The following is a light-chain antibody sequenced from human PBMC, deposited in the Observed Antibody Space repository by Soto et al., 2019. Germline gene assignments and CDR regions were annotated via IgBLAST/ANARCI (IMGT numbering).Light chain of an antibody. CDR3: CSYAGSSTYVV. CDR1: SSDVGSYKL. J-gene: IGLJ2*01. V-gene: IGLV2-23*01. CDR2: EGS. Sequence: QSVLTQPASVSGSPGQSITISCTGTSSDVGSYKLVSWYQQHPGKAPKLMIYEGSKRPSGVSNRFSGSKSGNTASLTISGLQAEDDADYYCCSYAGSSTYVVFGGGTKLTVL.